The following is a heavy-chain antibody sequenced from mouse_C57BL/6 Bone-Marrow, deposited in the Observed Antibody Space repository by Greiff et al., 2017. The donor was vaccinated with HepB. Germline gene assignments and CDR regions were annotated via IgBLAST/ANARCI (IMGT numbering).Heavy chain of an antibody. CDR2: IYPGSGNT. V-gene: IGHV1-66*01. Sequence: VQLQQSGPELVKPGASVTISCKASGYSFTSYYIHWVKQRPGQGLGWIGWIYPGSGNTKYNEKFKGKATLTAATSSSTAYMQLSSLTSEDSAVYYCARGRFAYWGQGTLVTVSA. CDR1: GYSFTSYY. J-gene: IGHJ3*01. CDR3: ARGRFAY.